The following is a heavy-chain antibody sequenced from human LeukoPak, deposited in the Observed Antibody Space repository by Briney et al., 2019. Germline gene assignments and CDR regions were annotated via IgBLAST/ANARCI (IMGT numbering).Heavy chain of an antibody. CDR3: ARRPRDTSGYYLGAFEI. V-gene: IGHV3-23*01. J-gene: IGHJ3*02. CDR2: ISASGVTT. Sequence: GGSLRLSCAASGFTFTSYAMTWVRQAPGEGLEWVSGISASGVTTYYADSVKGRFTISRDNSKNTLYLQMNSLRAGDTAVYYCARRPRDTSGYYLGAFEIWGQGTMVTVSS. CDR1: GFTFTSYA. D-gene: IGHD3-22*01.